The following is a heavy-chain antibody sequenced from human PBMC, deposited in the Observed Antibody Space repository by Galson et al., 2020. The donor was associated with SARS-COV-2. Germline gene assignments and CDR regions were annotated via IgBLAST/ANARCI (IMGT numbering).Heavy chain of an antibody. CDR3: ARQILTGYYSFYYFDF. Sequence: SQTLSLTCTVSAGSISSSTYYRAWVRQPPGAGPEWTSCIYYPESNYYNPYLTSRVTMSVDTSRNQFSLKLSSVTAADTAVYYCARQILTGYYSFYYFDFWGQGTLVTVSS. D-gene: IGHD3-9*01. V-gene: IGHV4-39*01. CDR1: AGSISSSTYY. J-gene: IGHJ4*02. CDR2: IYYPESN.